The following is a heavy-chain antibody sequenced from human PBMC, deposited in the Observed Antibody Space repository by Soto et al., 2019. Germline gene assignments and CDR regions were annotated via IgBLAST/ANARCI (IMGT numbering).Heavy chain of an antibody. V-gene: IGHV4-39*01. CDR1: GDSVNRIDSC. CDR3: VRHVRHFDSGDPCPRYFDS. Sequence: SETLSLTCTVSGDSVNRIDSCWAWIRQSPEEGLEWIGTIYYSGTIYYNPSLKRRLTISVDTSKNQFSMKLSSVTAADTAIYYCVRHVRHFDSGDPCPRYFDSWGQGSLVTVSS. J-gene: IGHJ4*02. D-gene: IGHD3-22*01. CDR2: IYYSGTI.